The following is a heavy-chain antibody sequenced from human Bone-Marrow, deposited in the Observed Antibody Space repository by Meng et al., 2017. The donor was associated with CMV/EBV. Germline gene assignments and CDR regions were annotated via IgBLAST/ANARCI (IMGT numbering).Heavy chain of an antibody. CDR1: GYTFTGYY. CDR3: ARELSGSSTSWPLYY. D-gene: IGHD2-2*01. CDR2: INPNSGGT. J-gene: IGHJ4*02. V-gene: IGHV1-2*02. Sequence: ASVKVSCKASGYTFTGYYMHWVRQAPGQGLEWMGWINPNSGGTNYAQKFQGRVTMTRDTSISTAYMELSRLRSDDTAVYYCARELSGSSTSWPLYYWGQGTLVTVSS.